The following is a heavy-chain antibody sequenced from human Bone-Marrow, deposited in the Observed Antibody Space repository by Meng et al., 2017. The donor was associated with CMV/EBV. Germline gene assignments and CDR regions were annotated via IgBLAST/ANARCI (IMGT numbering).Heavy chain of an antibody. D-gene: IGHD4-11*01. CDR1: GFTFSSYS. Sequence: GESLKISCAASGFTFSSYSMNWVRQAPGKGLEWVSSISSSSYIYYADSVKGRFTISRDNAKNSLYLQMNSLRAEDTAVYYCARGLYYGMDVWGQGTTVTVSS. CDR3: ARGLYYGMDV. J-gene: IGHJ6*02. CDR2: ISSSSYI. V-gene: IGHV3-21*01.